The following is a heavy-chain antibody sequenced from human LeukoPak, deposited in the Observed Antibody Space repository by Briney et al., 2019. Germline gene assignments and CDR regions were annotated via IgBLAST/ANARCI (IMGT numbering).Heavy chain of an antibody. V-gene: IGHV1-8*01. Sequence: GASVKVSCKASGYTFTSYDINWVRQATGQGLEWMGWMNPNSGNTGYAQKFQGGVTMTRNTSISTAYMELSSLRSEDTAVYYCARGREWLRFSIAVAAPPDYWGQGTLVTVSS. CDR1: GYTFTSYD. D-gene: IGHD6-19*01. CDR3: ARGREWLRFSIAVAAPPDY. CDR2: MNPNSGNT. J-gene: IGHJ4*02.